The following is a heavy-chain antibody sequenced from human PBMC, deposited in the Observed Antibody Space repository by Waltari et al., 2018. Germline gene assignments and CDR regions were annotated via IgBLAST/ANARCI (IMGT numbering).Heavy chain of an antibody. CDR3: ARGGCTGGVCYPYGYWFDP. J-gene: IGHJ5*02. D-gene: IGHD2-8*02. CDR2: IYYSGST. V-gene: IGHV4-59*01. CDR1: GGSISSYY. Sequence: QVQLQESGPGLVKPSETLSLTCTVSGGSISSYYWSWIRQPPGKGLEWIGYIYYSGSTNYNPSLKSRVTISVDTSKNQFSLKLSAVTAADTAVYYCARGGCTGGVCYPYGYWFDPWGQGTLVTVSS.